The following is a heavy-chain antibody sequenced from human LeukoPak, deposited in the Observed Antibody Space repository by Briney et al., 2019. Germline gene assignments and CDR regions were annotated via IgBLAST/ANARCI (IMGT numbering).Heavy chain of an antibody. Sequence: ASVKVSCKASGYTFTGYYMHWVRQAPGQGLEWMGWINPNSGGTNYAQKFQGWVTMTRDTSISTAYMEPSRLRSDDTAVYYCARGTKQQLLGDWFDPWGQGTLVTVSS. CDR2: INPNSGGT. CDR3: ARGTKQQLLGDWFDP. CDR1: GYTFTGYY. J-gene: IGHJ5*02. D-gene: IGHD6-13*01. V-gene: IGHV1-2*04.